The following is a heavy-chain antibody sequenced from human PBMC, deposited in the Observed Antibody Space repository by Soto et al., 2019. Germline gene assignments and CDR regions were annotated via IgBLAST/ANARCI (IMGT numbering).Heavy chain of an antibody. V-gene: IGHV3-15*01. Sequence: GGSLRLSCAASGFTFSNAWMSCLRQAPGKGLEGVGRSKSKTDVGTTDYAAPVKGRFAISRDDSENTLYLQMNSLKTEDTAVYYRTTVAGRVLLFLEWDNCFEPWGQGTMVTVSS. J-gene: IGHJ5*02. D-gene: IGHD3-3*01. CDR2: SKSKTDVGTT. CDR1: GFTFSNAW. CDR3: TTVAGRVLLFLEWDNCFEP.